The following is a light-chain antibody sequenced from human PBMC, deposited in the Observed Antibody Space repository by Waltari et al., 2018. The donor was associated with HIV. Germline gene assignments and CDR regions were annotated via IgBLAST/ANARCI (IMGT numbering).Light chain of an antibody. CDR1: SSDVGAYDS. V-gene: IGLV2-11*01. J-gene: IGLJ2*01. CDR2: DVS. CDR3: CSYAGSDTFVL. Sequence: QSALTQPRSLSGSPGQPVSISCTGTSSDVGAYDSVSWYQQHPGKAPNLMIFDVSKRPSGVPDRFSGSKSDNTASLTISGLQAEDEADYYCCSYAGSDTFVLFGGGTKLTIL.